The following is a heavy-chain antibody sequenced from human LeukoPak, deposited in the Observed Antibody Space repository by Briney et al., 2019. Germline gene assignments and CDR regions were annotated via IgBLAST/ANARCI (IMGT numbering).Heavy chain of an antibody. Sequence: GASVKVSCKASGGTFSSYAISWVRQAPGQGLEWMGGIIPIFGTANYAQKLQGRVTMTTDTSTSTAYMELRSLRSDDTAVYYCARDSSSSGWYTNFDYWGQGTLVTVSS. CDR3: ARDSSSSGWYTNFDY. CDR1: GGTFSSYA. V-gene: IGHV1-69*05. J-gene: IGHJ4*02. D-gene: IGHD6-19*01. CDR2: IIPIFGTA.